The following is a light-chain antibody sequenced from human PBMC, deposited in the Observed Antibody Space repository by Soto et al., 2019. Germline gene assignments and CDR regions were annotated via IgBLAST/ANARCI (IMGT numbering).Light chain of an antibody. CDR1: QSVRSNS. Sequence: EIVLTQSPGTLSLSTGERATLSCRASQSVRSNSLAWYQQKPGQAPRLLIYAASSRATGIPDRFSGSGSGTDFTLTISRLEPEDFAVYYCQLYSNSPLYTFGQGTKLEVK. V-gene: IGKV3-20*01. CDR2: AAS. CDR3: QLYSNSPLYT. J-gene: IGKJ2*01.